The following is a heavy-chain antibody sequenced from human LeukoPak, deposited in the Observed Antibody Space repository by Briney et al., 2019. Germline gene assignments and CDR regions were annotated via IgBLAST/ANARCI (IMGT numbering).Heavy chain of an antibody. V-gene: IGHV3-23*01. Sequence: GGSLRLSCAASGITFSSYAMTWVRQAPGKGLEWVSAISGSGGSTYYADSVKGRFTISRDNSKNTLYLQMNSLRAENTAVYYCAKGYSSGWLDAFDIWGQGTMVTVSS. D-gene: IGHD6-19*01. CDR3: AKGYSSGWLDAFDI. J-gene: IGHJ3*02. CDR2: ISGSGGST. CDR1: GITFSSYA.